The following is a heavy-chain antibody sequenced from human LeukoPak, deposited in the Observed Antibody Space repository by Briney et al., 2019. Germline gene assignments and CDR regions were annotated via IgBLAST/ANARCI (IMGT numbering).Heavy chain of an antibody. CDR3: ARGSKVRGYNWFDP. V-gene: IGHV1-8*01. CDR1: GYTFTSYD. D-gene: IGHD3-10*01. Sequence: ASVKVSCKASGYTFTSYDINWVRQATGQGLEWMGWMNPNSGNTGYAQKFQGRVTMTRNTSISTAYMELSSLRSEDTAVYYCARGSKVRGYNWFDPWGQGTLVTVSS. CDR2: MNPNSGNT. J-gene: IGHJ5*02.